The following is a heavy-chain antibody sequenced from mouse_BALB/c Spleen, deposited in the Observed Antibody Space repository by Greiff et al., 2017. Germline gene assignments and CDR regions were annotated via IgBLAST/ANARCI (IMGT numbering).Heavy chain of an antibody. CDR3: ARGEEYYGHWYFDV. CDR2: ISSGGST. Sequence: DVKLVESGGGLVKPGGSLKLSCAASGFTFSSYAMSWVRQTPEKRLEWVASISSGGSTYYPDSVKGRFTISRDNARNILYLQMSSLRSEDTAMYYCARGEEYYGHWYFDVWGAGTTVTVSS. CDR1: GFTFSSYA. V-gene: IGHV5-6-5*01. D-gene: IGHD1-1*01. J-gene: IGHJ1*01.